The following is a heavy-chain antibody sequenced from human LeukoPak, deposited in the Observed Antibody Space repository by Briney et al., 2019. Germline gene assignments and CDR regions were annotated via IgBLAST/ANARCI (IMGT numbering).Heavy chain of an antibody. CDR3: ARDNSDGSIVWLDP. V-gene: IGHV3-66*01. J-gene: IGHJ5*02. CDR1: GFTVSSNY. D-gene: IGHD2-15*01. Sequence: GGSLRLSCAASGFTVSSNYMSWVRQAPGKGLEWVSVIYSGGSTYYADSVKGRFTISRDNSKNTLYLQMNSLRAEDTAVYYCARDNSDGSIVWLDPWGQGTLVTVSS. CDR2: IYSGGST.